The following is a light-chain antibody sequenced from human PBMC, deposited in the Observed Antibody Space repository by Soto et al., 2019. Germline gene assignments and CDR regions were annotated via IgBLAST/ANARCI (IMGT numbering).Light chain of an antibody. J-gene: IGLJ3*02. Sequence: QSVLTQSPSASASLGASVKLTCTLNGGHSSYTIAWHQQQPEKGPRYLMKVNSDGSHTKGDGIPDRFAGSSSGAERYLTISSLQSEDEADYYCQTWATGIRVFGGGTKVTVL. CDR2: VNSDGSH. V-gene: IGLV4-69*01. CDR3: QTWATGIRV. CDR1: GGHSSYT.